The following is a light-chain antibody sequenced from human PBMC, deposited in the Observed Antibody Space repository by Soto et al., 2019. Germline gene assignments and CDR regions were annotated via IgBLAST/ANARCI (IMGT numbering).Light chain of an antibody. CDR1: SSDVGGYIY. V-gene: IGLV2-14*01. CDR3: SSYTTSSSYV. J-gene: IGLJ1*01. CDR2: DVT. Sequence: LTQPASVSGPPGQSITISCTGTSSDVGGYIYVSWYQQHPGKAPKLMIYDVTSRPSGVSYRFSGSKSGNTASLTISGLQAEDEADYYCSSYTTSSSYVFGNGTKVTVL.